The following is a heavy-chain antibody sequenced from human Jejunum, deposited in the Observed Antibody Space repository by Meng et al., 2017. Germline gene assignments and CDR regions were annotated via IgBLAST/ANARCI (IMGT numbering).Heavy chain of an antibody. D-gene: IGHD2-8*01. Sequence: QGPRQGAGPGLVKPSGTLSLTCAVSGASISRTNWWSWVRQPPGKGLEWIGKIDPSESTHYNPSLKGRVTISADRSKNQFSLRLTSVTAADTAIYYCARAYCTDVSCHDFFDSWGQGTLVTVSS. V-gene: IGHV4-4*02. J-gene: IGHJ4*02. CDR1: GASISRTNW. CDR2: IDPSEST. CDR3: ARAYCTDVSCHDFFDS.